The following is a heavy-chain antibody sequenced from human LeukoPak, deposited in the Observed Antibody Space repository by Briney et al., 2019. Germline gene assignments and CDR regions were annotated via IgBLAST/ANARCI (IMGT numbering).Heavy chain of an antibody. CDR3: AREKGGYSYGFDY. Sequence: PGRSLRLSCAASGFTFSSYAMHWVRQAPGKGLEWVAVISYDGSNKYYADSVKGRFTISRDNSKNTLYLQMNSLRAEDTAVYYCAREKGGYSYGFDYWGQGTLVTVSS. V-gene: IGHV3-30-3*01. CDR2: ISYDGSNK. D-gene: IGHD5-18*01. CDR1: GFTFSSYA. J-gene: IGHJ4*02.